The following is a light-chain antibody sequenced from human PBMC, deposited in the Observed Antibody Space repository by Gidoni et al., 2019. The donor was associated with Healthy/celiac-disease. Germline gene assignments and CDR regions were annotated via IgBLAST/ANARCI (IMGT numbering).Light chain of an antibody. Sequence: QSALTQPASVSVSPGQSLTISCTGTSSDVGGYNYVSWYQQHPGKGPKLMIYDVSNRPSGVSNRFTGSKSGNTASLTISGLQAEDEADYYCSSYTSSSTLVVFGGGTKLTVL. CDR1: SSDVGGYNY. CDR2: DVS. CDR3: SSYTSSSTLVV. J-gene: IGLJ2*01. V-gene: IGLV2-14*03.